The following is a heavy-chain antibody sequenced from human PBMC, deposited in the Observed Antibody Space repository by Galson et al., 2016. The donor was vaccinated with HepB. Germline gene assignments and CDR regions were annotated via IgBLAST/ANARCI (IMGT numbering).Heavy chain of an antibody. CDR3: VIGLDV. CDR2: IKEDGGEK. CDR1: GINIATYW. V-gene: IGHV3-7*01. Sequence: SLRLSCAISGINIATYWMSWVRQDPGKGMEWVANIKEDGGEKYYVDSVKGRFTISRDNAKNSLYLQMNSLRAEDTAVYYCVIGLDVWGQGHTVAVS. J-gene: IGHJ6*02.